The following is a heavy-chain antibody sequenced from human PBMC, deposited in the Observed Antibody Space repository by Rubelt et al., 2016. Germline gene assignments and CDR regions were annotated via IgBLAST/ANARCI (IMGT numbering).Heavy chain of an antibody. Sequence: QVHLVQSGAEMREPGSSVKVSCKASGGSVSSSEVSCVRQAPGQGLVWVGRIIPATGLPSYAQKFQGRRTMTADKSTNTAFMELSSLRSDDTAGDCWARGVGTAFDPWGQGTLVTVSS. CDR1: GGSVSSSE. CDR2: IIPATGLP. CDR3: ARGVGTAFDP. J-gene: IGHJ5*02. V-gene: IGHV1-69*04. D-gene: IGHD1-1*01.